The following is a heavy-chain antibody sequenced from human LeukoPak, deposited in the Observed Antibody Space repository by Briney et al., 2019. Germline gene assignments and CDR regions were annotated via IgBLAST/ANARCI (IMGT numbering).Heavy chain of an antibody. D-gene: IGHD1-14*01. V-gene: IGHV4-39*07. CDR3: AEEMITNHTIDY. CDR2: IYYSGST. CDR1: GGSISSSSYY. J-gene: IGHJ4*02. Sequence: PSETLSLTCTVSGGSISSSSYYWGWIRQPPGKGLEWIGSIYYSGSTYYNPSLKSRVTISVDTSKNQFSLKLSSVTAADTAVYYCAEEMITNHTIDYWGQGTLVTVSS.